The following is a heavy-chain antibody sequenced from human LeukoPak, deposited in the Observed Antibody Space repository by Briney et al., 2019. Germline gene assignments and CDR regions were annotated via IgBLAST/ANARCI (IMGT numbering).Heavy chain of an antibody. D-gene: IGHD2-15*01. J-gene: IGHJ4*02. CDR2: ISGSGDNT. Sequence: GGSLRLSCAASGFTFSSHGMPWVRQAPGKGLEWVSAISGSGDNTYYADSVKGQFTISRDNSKNTLYLQMNSLRAEDTAVYYCASRDPCSGGSCYGLGYWGQGTLVTVSS. CDR3: ASRDPCSGGSCYGLGY. CDR1: GFTFSSHG. V-gene: IGHV3-23*01.